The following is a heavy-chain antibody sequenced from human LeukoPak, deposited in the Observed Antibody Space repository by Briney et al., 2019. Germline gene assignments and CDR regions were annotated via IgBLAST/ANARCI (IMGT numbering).Heavy chain of an antibody. CDR1: GYTFTSYA. D-gene: IGHD6-13*01. CDR3: ARVRGIGAAGTGLYFQH. CDR2: IIPIFSTA. Sequence: SVKVSCKASGYTFTSYAMNWVRQAPGQGLEWMGGIIPIFSTANYAQKFQGRVTITADESTSTAYMELSSLRSEDTAVYYCARVRGIGAAGTGLYFQHWGQGTLVTVSS. V-gene: IGHV1-69*13. J-gene: IGHJ1*01.